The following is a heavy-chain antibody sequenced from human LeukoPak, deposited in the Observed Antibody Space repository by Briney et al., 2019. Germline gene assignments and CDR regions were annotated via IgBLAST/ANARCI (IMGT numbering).Heavy chain of an antibody. CDR2: IKQDGSEK. V-gene: IGHV3-7*01. CDR3: ARVRDGYNYGIDY. Sequence: GGSLRLSCAASGFTFSSYWMSWVRQAPGKGLEWVANIKQDGSEKYYVDSVKGRFAISRDNAKNSLYLQMNSLRAEDTAVYYCARVRDGYNYGIDYWGQGTLVTVSS. J-gene: IGHJ4*02. D-gene: IGHD5-24*01. CDR1: GFTFSSYW.